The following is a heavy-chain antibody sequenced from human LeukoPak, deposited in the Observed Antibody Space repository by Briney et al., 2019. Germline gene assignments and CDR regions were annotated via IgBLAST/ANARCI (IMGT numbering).Heavy chain of an antibody. Sequence: QTGGSLRLSCAASGFTFDDYAMHWVRQAPGKGLEWVSGISWNSGSIGYADSVKGRFTISRDNAKNSLYPQMNSLRAEDTALYYCAKGRGIAAAGHGFDYWGQGTLVTVSS. CDR3: AKGRGIAAAGHGFDY. CDR2: ISWNSGSI. V-gene: IGHV3-9*01. CDR1: GFTFDDYA. D-gene: IGHD6-13*01. J-gene: IGHJ4*02.